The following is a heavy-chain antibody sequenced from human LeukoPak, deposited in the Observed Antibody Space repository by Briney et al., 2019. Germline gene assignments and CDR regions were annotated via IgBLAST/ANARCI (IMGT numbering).Heavy chain of an antibody. V-gene: IGHV4-30-2*01. J-gene: IGHJ4*02. D-gene: IGHD3-22*01. CDR3: ARAIDYYDSIYFDY. Sequence: SETLSVTCAVSGGSISSGGYSWSWIRQPPGKGLEWIGYIYHSGSTYYNPSLKSRVTISVDRSKNQFSLKLSSVTAADTAVYYCARAIDYYDSIYFDYWGQGTLVTVSS. CDR1: GGSISSGGYS. CDR2: IYHSGST.